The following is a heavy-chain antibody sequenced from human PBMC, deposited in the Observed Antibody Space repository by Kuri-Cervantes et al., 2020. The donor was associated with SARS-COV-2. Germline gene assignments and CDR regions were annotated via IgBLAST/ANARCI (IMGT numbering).Heavy chain of an antibody. J-gene: IGHJ1*01. CDR3: AKATGWDSGSYLKH. CDR1: GFTFDDYA. CDR2: ISWNSGSI. D-gene: IGHD1-26*01. Sequence: LSLTCAASGFTFDDYAMHWVRQAPGKGLEWVSGISWNSGSIGYADSVKGRFTISRDNSKNTLYLQMNSLRAEDTAVYYCAKATGWDSGSYLKHWGQGTLVTVSS. V-gene: IGHV3-9*01.